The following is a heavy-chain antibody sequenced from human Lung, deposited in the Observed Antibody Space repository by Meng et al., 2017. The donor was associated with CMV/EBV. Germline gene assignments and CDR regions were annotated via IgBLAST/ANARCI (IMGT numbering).Heavy chain of an antibody. D-gene: IGHD6-19*01. V-gene: IGHV3-21*01. J-gene: IGHJ4*02. CDR2: ISSSSRYI. CDR3: ATRMGTGYTSD. CDR1: GFTFSGYS. Sequence: GESLKISCAASGFTFSGYSMNWVRQAPGKGLEWVSMISSSSRYIYYADSVKGRFTISRDNAENSLYLQMNNLRADDTAVYYCATRMGTGYTSDWGQGPLVPVSS.